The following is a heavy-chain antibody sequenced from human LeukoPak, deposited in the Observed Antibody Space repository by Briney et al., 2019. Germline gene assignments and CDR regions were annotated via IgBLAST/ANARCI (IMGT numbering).Heavy chain of an antibody. CDR3: AKDGGNGSGWYRTPFYYMDV. CDR1: GFTFSGSA. V-gene: IGHV3-73*01. CDR2: IRSKANSYAT. Sequence: GGSLRLSCAASGFTFSGSAMHWVRQASGKGLEWVGRIRSKANSYATAYAASVKGRFTISRDNSKNTLYLQMNSLRAEDTAVYYCAKDGGNGSGWYRTPFYYMDVWGKGTTVTISS. J-gene: IGHJ6*03. D-gene: IGHD6-19*01.